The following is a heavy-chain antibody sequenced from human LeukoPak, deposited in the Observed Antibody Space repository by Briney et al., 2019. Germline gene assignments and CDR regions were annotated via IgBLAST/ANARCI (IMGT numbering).Heavy chain of an antibody. CDR2: IKEDGSEK. Sequence: GGSLRLSCAASGFTFSSYWMSWVRQAPGKGLEWVANIKEDGSEKRDVDSVKGRFTISRDNAKNSLYLQMNSLRAEDTALYYCAKDDGSGSRYMDVWGKGTTVTVSS. CDR3: AKDDGSGSRYMDV. V-gene: IGHV3-7*03. J-gene: IGHJ6*03. D-gene: IGHD3-10*01. CDR1: GFTFSSYW.